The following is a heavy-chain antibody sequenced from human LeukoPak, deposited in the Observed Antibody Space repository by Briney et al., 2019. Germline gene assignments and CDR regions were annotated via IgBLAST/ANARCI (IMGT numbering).Heavy chain of an antibody. J-gene: IGHJ6*02. D-gene: IGHD2-2*02. Sequence: PGGSLRLSCAASGFTFSDYYMSWIRQAPGKGLEWVSYISSSGSTIYYADSVKGRFTISRDNAKNSLYLQMNSLRAEDTAVYYCARDLQGAVVPAAIDPDYGMDVWGQGTTVTVSS. CDR2: ISSSGSTI. CDR1: GFTFSDYY. CDR3: ARDLQGAVVPAAIDPDYGMDV. V-gene: IGHV3-11*01.